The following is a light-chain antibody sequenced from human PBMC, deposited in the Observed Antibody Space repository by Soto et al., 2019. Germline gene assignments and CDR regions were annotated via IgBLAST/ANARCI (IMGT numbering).Light chain of an antibody. V-gene: IGLV2-14*01. Sequence: QSALTQPASVSGSPGQSITISCTGTSSDVGGYNYVSWYQQYSGKAPKLMIYDVSNRPSGVSNRFSGSKSGNTASLTIYGLQAEDEADYYFSSYTSSSPYVFGTGTKLTVL. CDR1: SSDVGGYNY. J-gene: IGLJ1*01. CDR3: SSYTSSSPYV. CDR2: DVS.